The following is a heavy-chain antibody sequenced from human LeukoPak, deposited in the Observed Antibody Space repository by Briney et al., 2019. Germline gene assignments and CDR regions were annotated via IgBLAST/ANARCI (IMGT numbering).Heavy chain of an antibody. D-gene: IGHD6-19*01. CDR1: GYTFTSYG. CDR3: ARDPKYSSGWYEPYYYYYMDV. Sequence: PGASVKVSCKASGYTFTSYGISWVRQAPGQGLERMGWISAYNGNTNYAQKLQGRVTMTTDTSTSTAYMELRSLRSDDTAVYYCARDPKYSSGWYEPYYYYYMDVWGKGTTVTVSS. V-gene: IGHV1-18*01. CDR2: ISAYNGNT. J-gene: IGHJ6*03.